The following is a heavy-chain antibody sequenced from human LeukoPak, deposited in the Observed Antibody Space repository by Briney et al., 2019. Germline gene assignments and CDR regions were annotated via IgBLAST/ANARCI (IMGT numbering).Heavy chain of an antibody. D-gene: IGHD4-4*01. V-gene: IGHV1-69*04. J-gene: IGHJ5*02. CDR1: GGTFSSYA. CDR2: IIPILGIA. CDR3: ARAEMLTTVTWFDP. Sequence: SVKVSCKASGGTFSSYAISWVRQAPGQGLEWMGRIIPILGIANYAQKFQGRVPITADKSTSTAYMELSSLRSEDTAVYYCARAEMLTTVTWFDPWGQGTLVTVSS.